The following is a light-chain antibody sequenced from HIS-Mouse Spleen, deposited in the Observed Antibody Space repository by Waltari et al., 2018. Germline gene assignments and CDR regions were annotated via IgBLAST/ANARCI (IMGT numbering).Light chain of an antibody. V-gene: IGLV2-8*01. CDR2: EVS. CDR1: SSDVGGYNY. CDR3: SSYAGSNNFVV. Sequence: QSALTQPPSASGSPGQSGTISCTGTSSDVGGYNYVSWYPQHPGKAPKLMVYEVSKRASGVPDRFLGSQSGHPASLTVSGLQAEDEADYYCSSYAGSNNFVVFGGGTKLTVL. J-gene: IGLJ2*01.